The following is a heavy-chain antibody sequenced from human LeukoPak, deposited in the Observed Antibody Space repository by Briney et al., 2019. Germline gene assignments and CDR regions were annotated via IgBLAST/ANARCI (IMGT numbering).Heavy chain of an antibody. V-gene: IGHV4-4*07. J-gene: IGHJ4*02. CDR3: ARESSGWFFDY. CDR1: GGSISSSY. Sequence: SETLSLTCTVSGGSISSSYWTWIRQPAGKGLEWIGRIFTSGSTKYNPSLKSRVTMSVDTSKNQCSLKLSSVTAADTAVYFCARESSGWFFDYWGQGTLVTVSS. D-gene: IGHD6-19*01. CDR2: IFTSGST.